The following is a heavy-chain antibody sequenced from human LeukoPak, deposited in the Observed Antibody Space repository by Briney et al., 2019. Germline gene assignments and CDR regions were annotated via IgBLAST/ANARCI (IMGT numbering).Heavy chain of an antibody. CDR2: IYYSGST. D-gene: IGHD3-22*01. CDR1: GGSISSYY. Sequence: SETLSDTCTVSGGSISSYYWNWIRQPPGKGLEWIGYIYYSGSTNYNPSLKSRVTISVDTSKNQFSLKLSSVTAADTAVYYCARGADSSGYYSIFYFDYWGHGTLVSVSS. J-gene: IGHJ4*01. V-gene: IGHV4-59*01. CDR3: ARGADSSGYYSIFYFDY.